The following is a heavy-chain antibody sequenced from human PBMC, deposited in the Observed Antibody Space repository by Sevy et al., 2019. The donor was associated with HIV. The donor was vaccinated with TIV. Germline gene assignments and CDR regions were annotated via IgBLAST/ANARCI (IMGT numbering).Heavy chain of an antibody. D-gene: IGHD6-19*01. CDR1: GFTFSNAW. CDR2: IYSGGST. V-gene: IGHV3-53*01. Sequence: GGSLRLSCAASGFTFSNAWMSWVRQAPGKGLEWVSVIYSGGSTYYADSVKGRFTISRDNSKNTLYLQMNSLRAEDTAVYYCARGGLTVALDYWGQGTLVTVSS. J-gene: IGHJ4*02. CDR3: ARGGLTVALDY.